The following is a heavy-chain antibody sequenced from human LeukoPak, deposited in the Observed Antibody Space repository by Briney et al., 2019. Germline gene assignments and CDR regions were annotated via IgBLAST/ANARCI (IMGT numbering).Heavy chain of an antibody. CDR3: AKDMQTVAGLSNYYYYAMAV. J-gene: IGHJ6*02. CDR1: GFTSADYS. CDR2: ISADGGGT. V-gene: IGHV3-43*02. Sequence: PGGSLRLSCAASGFTSADYSMHWVRQVPGGGPQWVSFISADGGGTYYADSVRGRSTISRDNSKTSLFLQMTSLRSEDSALYYCAKDMQTVAGLSNYYYYAMAVWGQGTTVTVSS. D-gene: IGHD6-13*01.